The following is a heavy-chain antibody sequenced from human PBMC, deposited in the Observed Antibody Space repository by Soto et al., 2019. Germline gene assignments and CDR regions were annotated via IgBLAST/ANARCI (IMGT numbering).Heavy chain of an antibody. CDR1: AGSISTTAYY. Sequence: TLSLTCSVSAGSISTTAYYWSWIRQHPEKGLEWIGYIYYNGNTYYNPSLKSRVTISVDTSENQFSLRLTSVTAADTAVYYCARSLDCSGYLFAFWCRG. D-gene: IGHD3-22*01. V-gene: IGHV4-31*03. J-gene: IGHJ2*01. CDR3: ARSLDCSGYLFAF. CDR2: IYYNGNT.